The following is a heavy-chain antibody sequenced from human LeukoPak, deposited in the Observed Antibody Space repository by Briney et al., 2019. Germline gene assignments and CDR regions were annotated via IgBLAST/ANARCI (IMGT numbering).Heavy chain of an antibody. CDR3: ARVYPATYYYYYYMDV. V-gene: IGHV4-4*07. CDR1: GGSISSYY. J-gene: IGHJ6*03. Sequence: SETLSLTCTVSGGSISSYYWSWIRQPAGKGLEWIGRIYTSGSTNYNPSLKSRVTMSVDTSKNQFSLKLSSVTAADTAVYYCARVYPATYYYYYYMDVWGKGTTVTVSS. CDR2: IYTSGST. D-gene: IGHD2-15*01.